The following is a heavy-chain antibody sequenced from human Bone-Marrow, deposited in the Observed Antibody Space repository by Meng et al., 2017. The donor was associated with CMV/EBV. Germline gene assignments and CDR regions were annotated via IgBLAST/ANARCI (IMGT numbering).Heavy chain of an antibody. D-gene: IGHD1/OR15-1a*01. V-gene: IGHV4-34*01. J-gene: IGHJ4*02. CDR1: GESFSGHY. CDR2: INDSGSA. Sequence: SETLSLTCAVYGESFSGHYWSWVRQTPEKGLEWIGEINDSGSANHNPFLKSRVVVSADTSKNQFSLRLTSVTAADTAIYYCLREKSSLGTPRRFFDSWGQGTLVTVSS. CDR3: LREKSSLGTPRRFFDS.